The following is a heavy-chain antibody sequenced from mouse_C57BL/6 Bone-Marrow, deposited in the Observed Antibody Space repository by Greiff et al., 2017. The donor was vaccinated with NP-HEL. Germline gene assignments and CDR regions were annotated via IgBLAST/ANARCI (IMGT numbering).Heavy chain of an antibody. CDR3: ARDRGYCGSSPYYAMDD. Sequence: DVKLVESGGGLVKPGGSLKLSCAASGFTFSSYAMSWVRQTPEKRLEWVATISDGGSYTYYPDNVKGRFTISRDNAKNNLYLQMSHLKSEDTAMYYCARDRGYCGSSPYYAMDDWGQGTSVTVAS. V-gene: IGHV5-4*01. D-gene: IGHD1-1*01. J-gene: IGHJ4*01. CDR1: GFTFSSYA. CDR2: ISDGGSYT.